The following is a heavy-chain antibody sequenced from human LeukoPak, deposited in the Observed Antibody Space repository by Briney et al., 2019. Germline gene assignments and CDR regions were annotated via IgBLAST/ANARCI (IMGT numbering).Heavy chain of an antibody. CDR3: AREVMAKRRAFDI. D-gene: IGHD2-8*01. V-gene: IGHV3-53*04. CDR2: IYSDDRT. Sequence: PGGSLRLSCAVSGFTASSNYMSWVRQAPGKGLEWVSVIYSDDRTYYADSVKGRFTISRHTSKKTLYLQMNSLRAEDTAVYYCAREVMAKRRAFDIWGQGTTVTVS. J-gene: IGHJ3*02. CDR1: GFTASSNY.